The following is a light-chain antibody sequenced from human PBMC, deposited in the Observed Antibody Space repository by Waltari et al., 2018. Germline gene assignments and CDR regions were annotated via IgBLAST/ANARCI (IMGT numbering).Light chain of an antibody. CDR1: ESVLYSSNNKNY. CDR2: CAS. CDR3: LQYYTSPQT. Sequence: DIVMTQSPDSLAVYLGARATIDCKSSESVLYSSNNKNYLAWYQQKPGQPPKLLISCASTRESGVPGRFSGSGSGTDFTLTISSLQAEDVAVYFCLQYYTSPQTFGQGTRLEI. V-gene: IGKV4-1*01. J-gene: IGKJ2*01.